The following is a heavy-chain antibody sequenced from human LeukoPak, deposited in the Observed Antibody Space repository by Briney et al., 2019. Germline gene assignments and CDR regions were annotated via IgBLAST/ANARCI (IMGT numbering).Heavy chain of an antibody. J-gene: IGHJ1*01. CDR3: ARAYGDPEVYFQH. CDR1: GGSISSYY. CDR2: IYYSGST. D-gene: IGHD4-17*01. V-gene: IGHV4-59*01. Sequence: SETLSLTCTVSGGSISSYYWSWIRQPPGKGLEWIGYIYYSGSTNYNPSLKSRVTISVDTSKNQFSLKLSSVTAADTAVYYCARAYGDPEVYFQHWGQGTLVTVSS.